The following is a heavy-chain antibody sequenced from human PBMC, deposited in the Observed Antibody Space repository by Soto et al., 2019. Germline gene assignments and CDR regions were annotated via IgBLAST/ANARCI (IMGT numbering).Heavy chain of an antibody. CDR3: AKTITTPPSEDSTGRGALIDH. CDR1: GFSFGNYV. J-gene: IGHJ4*02. Sequence: EVQLLQSGGGLVQPGGSLRLSCAASGFSFGNYVMNWVRQAPGKGLEWVSGISDSGGSSSSADSVKGRFTISRDNSKNTLSLQMNGLRPDDTALYYCAKTITTPPSEDSTGRGALIDHWGRGARVIVSS. D-gene: IGHD2-8*02. CDR2: ISDSGGSS. V-gene: IGHV3-23*01.